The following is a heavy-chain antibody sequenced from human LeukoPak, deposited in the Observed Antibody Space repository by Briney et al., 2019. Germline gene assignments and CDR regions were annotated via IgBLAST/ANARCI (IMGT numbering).Heavy chain of an antibody. CDR1: GFTVSSNS. J-gene: IGHJ4*02. CDR3: ARERYSYLDY. CDR2: IFSST. V-gene: IGHV3-53*01. D-gene: IGHD1-1*01. Sequence: GGSLRLSCTVSGFTVSSNSMSWVRQAPGKGLEWVSFIFSSTHYSDSVKGRFTISRDNSKNTLYLQMNSLRAEDTAVYYCARERYSYLDYWSQGTLVTVSS.